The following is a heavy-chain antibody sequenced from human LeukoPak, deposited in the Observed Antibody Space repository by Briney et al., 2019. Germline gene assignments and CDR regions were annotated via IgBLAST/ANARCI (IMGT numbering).Heavy chain of an antibody. CDR1: GYTFTSYG. CDR2: ISAYNGNT. CDR3: ARGQTNYFDWLSSYFDY. D-gene: IGHD3-9*01. V-gene: IGHV1-18*01. Sequence: ASVKVSCKASGYTFTSYGISWVRQAPGQGLEWMGWISAYNGNTNYAQKLQGRVTMTTDTSTGTAYMELRSLRSDDTAVYYCARGQTNYFDWLSSYFDYWGQGTLVTVSS. J-gene: IGHJ4*02.